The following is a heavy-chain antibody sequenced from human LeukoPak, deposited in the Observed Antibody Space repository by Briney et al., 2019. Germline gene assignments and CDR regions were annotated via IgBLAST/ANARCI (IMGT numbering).Heavy chain of an antibody. J-gene: IGHJ3*02. D-gene: IGHD3-10*01. V-gene: IGHV3-30-3*01. CDR1: GFTFSSYA. Sequence: GGSLRLSCAASGFTFSSYAMHWVRQAPGKGLEWVAVISYDGSNKYYADSVKGRFTTSRDNSKNTLYLQMNSLRAEDTAVYYCAREYYSDAFDIWGQGTMVTVSS. CDR3: AREYYSDAFDI. CDR2: ISYDGSNK.